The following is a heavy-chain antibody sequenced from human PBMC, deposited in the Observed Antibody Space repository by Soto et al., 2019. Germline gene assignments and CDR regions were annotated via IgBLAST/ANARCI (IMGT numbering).Heavy chain of an antibody. Sequence: GGSLRLSCAASGFTFSDHYMDWVRQAPGKGLEWVGRTRNKANSYTTEYAASVKGRFTISRDDSKNSLYLQMNSLKTEDTAVYYCARYNYYDSSGYYDAFDIWGQGTMVTVSS. J-gene: IGHJ3*02. CDR2: TRNKANSYTT. CDR3: ARYNYYDSSGYYDAFDI. CDR1: GFTFSDHY. V-gene: IGHV3-72*01. D-gene: IGHD3-22*01.